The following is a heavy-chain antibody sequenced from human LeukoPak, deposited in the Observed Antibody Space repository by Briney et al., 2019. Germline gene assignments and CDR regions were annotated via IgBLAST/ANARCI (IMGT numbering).Heavy chain of an antibody. CDR3: ARADIHGLEVDY. Sequence: GGSLRLSCAASGFAFSSYWMHWVRQAPGKGLVWVSRINSDGSSTSYADSVKGRFTISRDNAKNTLYLQMNSLRAEDTAVYYCARADIHGLEVDYWGQGTLVTVSS. CDR2: INSDGSST. D-gene: IGHD3-3*01. CDR1: GFAFSSYW. V-gene: IGHV3-74*01. J-gene: IGHJ4*02.